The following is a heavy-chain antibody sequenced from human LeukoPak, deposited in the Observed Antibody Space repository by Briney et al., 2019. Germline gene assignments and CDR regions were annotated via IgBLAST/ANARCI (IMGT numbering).Heavy chain of an antibody. J-gene: IGHJ4*02. CDR1: GITFSNYG. V-gene: IGHV3-30*03. CDR3: ATTDLNHDILSGYFES. Sequence: GRSLRLSCTGSGITFSNYGIHWVRQAPGKGLEWVAVLSNDATNKYYADSVKGRFTISRDNSKNTLYLQMNSLRPADTAVYYCATTDLNHDILSGYFESWGQGTQLTVSS. D-gene: IGHD3-9*01. CDR2: LSNDATNK.